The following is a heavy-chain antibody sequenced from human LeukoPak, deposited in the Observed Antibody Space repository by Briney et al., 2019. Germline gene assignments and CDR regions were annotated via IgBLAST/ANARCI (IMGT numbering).Heavy chain of an antibody. D-gene: IGHD1-26*01. CDR3: ARRGDTSPTAFDY. V-gene: IGHV5-51*01. Sequence: GESLKISCKGSGYSFTNYWIGWVRQMPGKGLEWMGIIHPSDSDTRYSPSFQGQVTISADKSISTAYLRWSSLKASDTAMYYCARRGDTSPTAFDYWGQGTLVTVSS. CDR1: GYSFTNYW. J-gene: IGHJ4*02. CDR2: IHPSDSDT.